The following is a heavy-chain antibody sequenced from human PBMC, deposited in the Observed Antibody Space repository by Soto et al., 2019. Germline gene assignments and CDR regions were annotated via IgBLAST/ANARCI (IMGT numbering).Heavy chain of an antibody. CDR3: ARGTYDSSGYFDY. D-gene: IGHD3-22*01. Sequence: PSETLPLTCSVSGGSITNGDYFWGWIRQHPGKGLEWVGYMYYRGATYSNPSLRSRLSISIDTSKNQFSLNLRSVTAADTAVYYCARGTYDSSGYFDYWGQGTLVTVSS. V-gene: IGHV4-31*03. CDR2: MYYRGAT. CDR1: GGSITNGDYF. J-gene: IGHJ4*02.